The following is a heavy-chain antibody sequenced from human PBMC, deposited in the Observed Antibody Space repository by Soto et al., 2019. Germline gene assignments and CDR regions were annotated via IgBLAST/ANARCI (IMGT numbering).Heavy chain of an antibody. J-gene: IGHJ4*02. CDR2: IYYSGST. CDR3: ARRLGARQSHFDY. D-gene: IGHD1-26*01. CDR1: GGSISSSSYY. V-gene: IGHV4-39*01. Sequence: SETLSLTCTVSGGSISSSSYYWGWIRQPPGKGLEWIGSIYYSGSTYYNPSLKSRVTISVDTSKNQFSLKLSSVTAADTAVYYCARRLGARQSHFDYWGQGTLVTVSS.